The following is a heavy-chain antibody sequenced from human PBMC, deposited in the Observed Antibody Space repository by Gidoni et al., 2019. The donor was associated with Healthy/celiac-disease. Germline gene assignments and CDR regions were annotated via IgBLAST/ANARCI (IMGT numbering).Heavy chain of an antibody. J-gene: IGHJ5*02. CDR2: IKHSGST. CDR3: ARAKVAATQRQGWFDP. Sequence: VQLQQCGAGLLKPSATLSLTCAVYGGSFCGYYWSWIRQPPGKGLAWMGEIKHSGSTNHNPSLKSRVTISVDTSKNQFSLKLSSVTAADTAVYYCARAKVAATQRQGWFDPWGQGTLVTVSS. V-gene: IGHV4-34*01. D-gene: IGHD2-15*01. CDR1: GGSFCGYY.